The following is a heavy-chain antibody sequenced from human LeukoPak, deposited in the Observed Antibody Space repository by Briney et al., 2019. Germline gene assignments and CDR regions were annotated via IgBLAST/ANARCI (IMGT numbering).Heavy chain of an antibody. Sequence: EASVKVSCKASGYTFTSYAMHWVRQAPGQGLEWMGGIIPIFGTANYAQKFQGRVTITADKSTSTAYMELSSLRSEDTAVYYCARTYDFWSGYPEYYFDYWGQGTLVTVSS. J-gene: IGHJ4*02. CDR3: ARTYDFWSGYPEYYFDY. CDR2: IIPIFGTA. V-gene: IGHV1-69*06. D-gene: IGHD3-3*01. CDR1: GYTFTSYA.